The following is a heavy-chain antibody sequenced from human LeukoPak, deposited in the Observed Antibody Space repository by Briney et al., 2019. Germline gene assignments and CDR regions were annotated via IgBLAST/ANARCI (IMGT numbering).Heavy chain of an antibody. D-gene: IGHD3-10*01. CDR3: ARGSDGRDGTYYYYYAMDV. CDR2: ISSSGSTI. CDR1: GFIFSSYE. J-gene: IGHJ6*02. V-gene: IGHV3-48*03. Sequence: GGSLRLSCAASGFIFSSYEMNWVRQTPGKGPEWVSYISSSGSTIYYADSVKGRFTISRDNAKNSLSLQMNSLRAEDTAVYYCARGSDGRDGTYYYYYAMDVWGQGTTVTVSS.